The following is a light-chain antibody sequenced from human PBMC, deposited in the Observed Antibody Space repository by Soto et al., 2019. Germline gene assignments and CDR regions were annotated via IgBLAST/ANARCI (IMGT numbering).Light chain of an antibody. J-gene: IGKJ1*01. CDR1: QGIGNY. CDR2: AAS. CDR3: QKYNNAHRT. V-gene: IGKV1-27*01. Sequence: DIQMTQSPSSLSASVGDRVTITCRASQGIGNYLAWYQHIPGTVPKLLISAASTLQSGVPSRFIGTESGTDFTLTISSLQHQDCATYYCQKYNNAHRTFGQGTNVEI.